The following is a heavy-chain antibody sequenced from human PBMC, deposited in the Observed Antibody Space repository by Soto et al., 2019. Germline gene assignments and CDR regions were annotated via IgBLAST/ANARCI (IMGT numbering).Heavy chain of an antibody. V-gene: IGHV4-34*01. J-gene: IGHJ6*02. CDR2: INHSGST. CDR3: ARGQGSGSYYYYYYGMDV. CDR1: GGSFSGYY. Sequence: SETLSLTCAVYGGSFSGYYWSWIRQPPGKGQEWIGEINHSGSTNYNPSLKSRVTMSVDTSKNQFSLKLSSVTAADTAVYYCARGQGSGSYYYYYYGMDVWGQGTTVS. D-gene: IGHD3-10*01.